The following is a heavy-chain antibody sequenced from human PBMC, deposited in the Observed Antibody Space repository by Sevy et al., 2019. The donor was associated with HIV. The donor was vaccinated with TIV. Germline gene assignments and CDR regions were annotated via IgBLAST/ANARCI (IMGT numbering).Heavy chain of an antibody. Sequence: GGFLRLSCAASGLTVNSNYMTWVRQAPGKGLEGVSVIHSDDTTYHADSVKDRFTISRDNFKNTLYLHMSSLRAEDTAVYYCARGKSGYGYALNYWGQGILVTVSS. CDR2: IHSDDTT. CDR1: GLTVNSNY. V-gene: IGHV3-66*01. J-gene: IGHJ4*02. D-gene: IGHD5-18*01. CDR3: ARGKSGYGYALNY.